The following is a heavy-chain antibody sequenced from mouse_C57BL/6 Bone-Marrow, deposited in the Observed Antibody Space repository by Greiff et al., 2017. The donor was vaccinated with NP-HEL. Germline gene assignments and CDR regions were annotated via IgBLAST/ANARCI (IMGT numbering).Heavy chain of an antibody. D-gene: IGHD2-5*01. Sequence: EVQLQQSGTVLARPGASVKMSCKTSGYTFTSYWMHWVKQRPGQGLEWIGAIYPGNSDTSYTQKFKGKAKLTAVTSASTAYMELSSLTNEDSAVYYCTRKDSNYVWFAYWGQGTLVTVSA. V-gene: IGHV1-5*01. J-gene: IGHJ3*01. CDR3: TRKDSNYVWFAY. CDR1: GYTFTSYW. CDR2: IYPGNSDT.